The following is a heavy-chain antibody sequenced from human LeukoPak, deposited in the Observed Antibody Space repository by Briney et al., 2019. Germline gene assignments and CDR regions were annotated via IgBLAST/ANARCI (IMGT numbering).Heavy chain of an antibody. CDR2: ISWNSGSI. CDR3: AKDSGLEMNAFDI. CDR1: GFTFDDYA. J-gene: IGHJ3*02. V-gene: IGHV3-9*03. Sequence: PGRSLRLSCAASGFTFDDYAMHWVRQAPGKGLEWVSGISWNSGSIGYADSVKGRFTISRDNAKNSLYLQMNSLRAEDMALYYCAKDSGLEMNAFDIWGQGTMVTVSS. D-gene: IGHD3/OR15-3a*01.